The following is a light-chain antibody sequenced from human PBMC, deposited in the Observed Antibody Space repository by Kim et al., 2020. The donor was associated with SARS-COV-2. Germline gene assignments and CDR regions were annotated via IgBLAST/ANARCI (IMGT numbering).Light chain of an antibody. J-gene: IGKJ4*01. V-gene: IGKV1-5*03. CDR2: KAS. CDR1: QSISSW. CDR3: QQYNSYSLT. Sequence: DIQMTQSPSTLSASVGDRVIITCRASQSISSWLAWYQQKPGKAPKLLIYKASTLESGVPPRFSGSGSGTEFTLTISSLQPDDSATYCCQQYNSYSLTFGGGAKVDIK.